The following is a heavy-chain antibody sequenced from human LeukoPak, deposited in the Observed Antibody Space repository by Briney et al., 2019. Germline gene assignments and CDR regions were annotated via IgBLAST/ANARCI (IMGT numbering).Heavy chain of an antibody. CDR1: GFTFDGHG. V-gene: IGHV3-20*04. CDR3: ARDGSSGWYSDH. CDR2: ISWNGGST. D-gene: IGHD6-19*01. Sequence: GGSLRLSCAVSGFTFDGHGMSWVRQAPGKGLEWVGGISWNGGSTDYADSVKGRFTISRDNAKNSLHLQVNSVRADDTALYYCARDGSSGWYSDHWGQGTLVTVSS. J-gene: IGHJ5*02.